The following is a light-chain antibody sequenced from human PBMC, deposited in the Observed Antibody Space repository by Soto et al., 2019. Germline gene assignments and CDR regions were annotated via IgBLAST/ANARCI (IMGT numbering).Light chain of an antibody. CDR2: SAS. CDR3: QQSFSTPFT. V-gene: IGKV1-39*01. Sequence: DIQMTQSPPSLSASVGDRVTIVCRASQYISNYLNWYQQKPGEAPKLVIHSASSLQSAGPSGFSGSGFGTNFSLTINSLQPDDFATYYCQQSFSTPFTVGPGTTVDSK. CDR1: QYISNY. J-gene: IGKJ3*01.